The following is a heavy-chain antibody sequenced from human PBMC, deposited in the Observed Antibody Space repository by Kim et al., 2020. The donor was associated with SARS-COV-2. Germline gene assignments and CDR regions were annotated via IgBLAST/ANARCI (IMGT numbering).Heavy chain of an antibody. J-gene: IGHJ6*02. Sequence: SETLSLTCTVSGGSISSYYWSWIRQPPGKGLEWIGYIYYSGSTNYNPSLKSRVTISVDTSKNQFPLKLSSVTAADTAVYYCARVVYYYYGMDVWGQGTTVTVSS. CDR3: ARVVYYYYGMDV. V-gene: IGHV4-59*13. CDR2: IYYSGST. CDR1: GGSISSYY.